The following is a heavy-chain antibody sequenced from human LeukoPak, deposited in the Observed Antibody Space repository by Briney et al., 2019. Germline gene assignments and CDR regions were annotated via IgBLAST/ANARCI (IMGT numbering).Heavy chain of an antibody. Sequence: PGGSLRLSCAASGFTFNSYTMNWVRQAPGKGLEWVSSITSTSNYIYYADSVKGRFTISRDNAKNSLYLQMNSLRAEDTAVYYCASYTAMVTYWGQGTLVTVSS. CDR2: ITSTSNYI. J-gene: IGHJ4*02. D-gene: IGHD5-18*01. CDR1: GFTFNSYT. CDR3: ASYTAMVTY. V-gene: IGHV3-21*01.